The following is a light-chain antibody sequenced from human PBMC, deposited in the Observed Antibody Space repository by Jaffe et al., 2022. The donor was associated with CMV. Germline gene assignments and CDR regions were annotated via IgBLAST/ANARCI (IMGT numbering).Light chain of an antibody. CDR3: QQYGGSPAAIT. J-gene: IGKJ5*01. Sequence: EIVLTQSPDTLSLSPGERATLSCRASRGISSSYLAWYQQKPGQAPRLVIYAASSRASGIPDKFSGSGSGTDFTLIINRLEPEDFAVYYCQQYGGSPAAITFGQGTRLEIK. CDR2: AAS. V-gene: IGKV3-20*01. CDR1: RGISSSY.